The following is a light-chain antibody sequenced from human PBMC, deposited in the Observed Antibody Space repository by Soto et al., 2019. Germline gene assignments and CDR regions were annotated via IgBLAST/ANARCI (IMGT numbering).Light chain of an antibody. CDR1: QTISSW. V-gene: IGKV1-5*03. CDR3: QHYNSYPEA. Sequence: DIQMTQAPSSLSGSVGDRVTITWRASQTISSWLAWYQQTPGKAPNILIYKASTLKSGVPSRFSGSGSGTEFTLTISTLQPDDFATDYCQHYNSYPEAFGQGTQVDI. J-gene: IGKJ1*01. CDR2: KAS.